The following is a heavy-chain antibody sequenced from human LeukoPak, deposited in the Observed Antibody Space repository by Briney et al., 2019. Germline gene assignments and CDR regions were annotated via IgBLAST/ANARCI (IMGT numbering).Heavy chain of an antibody. CDR2: ISYSGNT. D-gene: IGHD2-8*01. Sequence: PSETLSLTCTVSGGSINSHYWSWVRQPPGKGLVWIGYISYSGNTNYNPSLKSRVTISMHTSKNQLSLKLNSVTAAGTAVYYCASSGQCTNGLCRDVGYMDVWGKGTPVTVSS. J-gene: IGHJ6*03. CDR1: GGSINSHY. V-gene: IGHV4-59*11. CDR3: ASSGQCTNGLCRDVGYMDV.